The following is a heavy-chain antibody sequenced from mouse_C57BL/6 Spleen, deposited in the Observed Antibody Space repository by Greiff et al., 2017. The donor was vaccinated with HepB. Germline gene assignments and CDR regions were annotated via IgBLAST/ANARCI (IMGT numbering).Heavy chain of an antibody. CDR1: GFTFSDYG. Sequence: VQLQQSGGGLVKPGGSLKLSCAASGFTFSDYGMHWVRQAPEKGLEWVAYISSGSSTIYYADTVKGRFTISRDNAKNTLFLHMTSLRSEDTAMYYCARPTAVGGVAYWGQGTLVTVAA. D-gene: IGHD1-1*01. CDR3: ARPTAVGGVAY. V-gene: IGHV5-17*01. J-gene: IGHJ3*01. CDR2: ISSGSSTI.